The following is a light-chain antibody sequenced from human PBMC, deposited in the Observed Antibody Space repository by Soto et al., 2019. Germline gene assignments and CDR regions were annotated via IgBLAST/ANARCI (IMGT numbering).Light chain of an antibody. CDR3: FSFTTTSTHV. CDR1: NNL. V-gene: IGLV2-14*02. J-gene: IGLJ1*01. Sequence: QSVLTQPASVSGSPGQSITISCTGTNNLVSWYQQHPGKAPKVVVYEGTKRPSGVSNRFSGSKSGNTAYLTISGLQVEDEAEYFCFSFTTTSTHVFGTGTKVTVL. CDR2: EGT.